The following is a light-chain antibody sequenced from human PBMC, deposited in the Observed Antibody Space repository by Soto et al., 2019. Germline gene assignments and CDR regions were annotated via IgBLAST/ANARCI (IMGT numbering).Light chain of an antibody. V-gene: IGKV1-39*01. Sequence: DIQMTQSPSSLSASVGDRVTITCRASQSISSYLNWYQQKPGKAPKLLIYAASSLQSGVPSRFSGSGSGPDFTLAISSLQPEDCATYYCQQSYSTPPTFGQGNKVEIK. CDR3: QQSYSTPPT. J-gene: IGKJ1*01. CDR1: QSISSY. CDR2: AAS.